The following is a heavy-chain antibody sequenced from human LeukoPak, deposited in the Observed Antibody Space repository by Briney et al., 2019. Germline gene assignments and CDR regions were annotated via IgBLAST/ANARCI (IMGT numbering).Heavy chain of an antibody. CDR1: GYTFTMYA. V-gene: IGHV1-18*01. CDR3: AREGAAAGTISLPDY. CDR2: ISAYNGNT. D-gene: IGHD6-13*01. Sequence: ASVKVSCKTSGYTFTMYAISWVRQAPGQGLEWMGWISAYNGNTDYAQKFQGRVTMTRDTSTSTVYMELSSLRSEDTAVYYCAREGAAAGTISLPDYWGQGTLVTVSS. J-gene: IGHJ4*02.